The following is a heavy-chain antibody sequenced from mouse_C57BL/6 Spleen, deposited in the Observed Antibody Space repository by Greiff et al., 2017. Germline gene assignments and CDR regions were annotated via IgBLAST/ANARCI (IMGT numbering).Heavy chain of an antibody. CDR1: GYTFTDYN. J-gene: IGHJ1*03. CDR3: ARPALDWWYFDV. D-gene: IGHD4-1*01. V-gene: IGHV1-22*01. CDR2: INPNNGGT. Sequence: EVQLQQSGPELVKPGASVKMSCKASGYTFTDYNMHWVKQSHGTSLEWIGYINPNNGGTSYNQKFKGKATLTVNKSSSTAYMELRSLTSEDSAVXYCARPALDWWYFDVWGTGTTVTVSS.